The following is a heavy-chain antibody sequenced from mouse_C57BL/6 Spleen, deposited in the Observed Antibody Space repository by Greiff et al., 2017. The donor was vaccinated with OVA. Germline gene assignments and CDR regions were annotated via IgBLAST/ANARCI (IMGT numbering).Heavy chain of an antibody. CDR1: GYAFTNYL. D-gene: IGHD1-1*01. J-gene: IGHJ2*01. V-gene: IGHV1-54*01. CDR3: ARRESTTVPFDD. Sequence: VQLQESGAELVRPGTSVTVSCKASGYAFTNYLIEWVKQRPGQGLEWIGVINPGSGGTNYNEKFKGKATLTADKSSSTAYMQLSSLTSEDSAVYFWARRESTTVPFDDWGQGTTLTVSS. CDR2: INPGSGGT.